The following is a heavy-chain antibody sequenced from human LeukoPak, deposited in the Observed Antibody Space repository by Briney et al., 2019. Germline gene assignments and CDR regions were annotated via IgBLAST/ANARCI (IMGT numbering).Heavy chain of an antibody. J-gene: IGHJ6*03. CDR1: GYTFTGYY. D-gene: IGHD2-15*01. V-gene: IGHV1-2*02. Sequence: ASVKVSCKASGYTFTGYYMHWVRQAPGQGLEWMGWINPNSGGTNYAQKFQGRVTMTRDTSISTAYMELSSLRSEDTAVYYCAREGDCSGGSCYSGHYYYYMDVWGKGTTVTVSS. CDR2: INPNSGGT. CDR3: AREGDCSGGSCYSGHYYYYMDV.